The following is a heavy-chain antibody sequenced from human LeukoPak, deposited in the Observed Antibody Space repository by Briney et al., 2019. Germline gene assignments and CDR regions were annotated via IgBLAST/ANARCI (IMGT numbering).Heavy chain of an antibody. V-gene: IGHV3-30*18. D-gene: IGHD2-15*01. J-gene: IGHJ4*02. CDR2: ISYDGSNK. CDR3: AKDRIGFFDY. CDR1: RFTLSSDS. Sequence: PRGSLRLTRAPPRFTLSSDSMHCVRQTPGKGLEWVAVISYDGSNKYYADSAKGRFTISRDNSKNTLYLQMNSLRAEDTAVYYCAKDRIGFFDYWGQGTLVTVSS.